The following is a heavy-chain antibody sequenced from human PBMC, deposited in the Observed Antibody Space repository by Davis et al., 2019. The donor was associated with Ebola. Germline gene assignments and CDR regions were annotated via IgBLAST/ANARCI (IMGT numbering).Heavy chain of an antibody. Sequence: GESLKISCAASGLTFSDYYMSWIRQAPGKGLEWVSYISSSGSTIYYADSVKGRFTISRDNSKNTLYLQMNSLRAEDTAVYYCARDPGAYFFDHWGQGILVTVSS. V-gene: IGHV3-11*01. CDR3: ARDPGAYFFDH. D-gene: IGHD3-16*01. CDR1: GLTFSDYY. CDR2: ISSSGSTI. J-gene: IGHJ4*02.